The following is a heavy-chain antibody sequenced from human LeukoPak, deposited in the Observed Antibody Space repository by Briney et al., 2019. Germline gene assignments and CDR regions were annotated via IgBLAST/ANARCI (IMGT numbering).Heavy chain of an antibody. D-gene: IGHD5-18*01. CDR3: ARGGYSYGYFDY. J-gene: IGHJ4*02. V-gene: IGHV3-53*01. Sequence: GGSLRLSCAASGFTVSNNFMSWVRQAPGKGLEWVSVIYRGGSTYYADSVKGRFTISRDNSKNTLYFQMNSVRVEDTAVYYCARGGYSYGYFDYWGQGTLVTVSS. CDR2: IYRGGST. CDR1: GFTVSNNF.